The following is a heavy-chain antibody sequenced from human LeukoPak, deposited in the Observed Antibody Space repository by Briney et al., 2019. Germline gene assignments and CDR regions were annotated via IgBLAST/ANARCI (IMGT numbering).Heavy chain of an antibody. D-gene: IGHD4-23*01. CDR1: GGTFSSYA. CDR2: IIPIFGTA. Sequence: SVKVSCKASGGTFSSYAISWVRQAPGQGLEWMGRIIPIFGTANYAQKFQGRVTITTDESTSTAYMELSSLRSEDTAVYYCARSTGGWTVFDNGGRETLVPVS. V-gene: IGHV1-69*05. J-gene: IGHJ4*02. CDR3: ARSTGGWTVFDN.